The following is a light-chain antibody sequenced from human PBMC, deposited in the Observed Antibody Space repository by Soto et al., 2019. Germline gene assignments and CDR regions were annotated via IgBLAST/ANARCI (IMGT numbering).Light chain of an antibody. V-gene: IGKV1-9*01. CDR3: QRPGT. Sequence: DIPLTQSPSFLSASVGDRVTITCRASQGISSYLAWYQQKPGKAPKLLIYATSTLQSGVPSRFSGSGSGTEFTLTISSLQPEDFATYYCQRPGTFGGGTKVEIK. J-gene: IGKJ4*01. CDR2: ATS. CDR1: QGISSY.